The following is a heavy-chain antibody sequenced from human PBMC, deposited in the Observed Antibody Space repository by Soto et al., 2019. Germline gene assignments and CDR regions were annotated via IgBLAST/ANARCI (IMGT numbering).Heavy chain of an antibody. D-gene: IGHD2-2*02. Sequence: EVQLVESGGGLVQPGGSLRLSCAASGFTVSSNFMSWVRQAPGKGLEWVSVIYSGGSTYYPDSVKGRFTISRDNSKNTLYLQMNSLRAEDTAVYYCARLKYTGRVDYFDYWGQGTLISVSS. CDR2: IYSGGST. J-gene: IGHJ4*02. CDR3: ARLKYTGRVDYFDY. V-gene: IGHV3-66*01. CDR1: GFTVSSNF.